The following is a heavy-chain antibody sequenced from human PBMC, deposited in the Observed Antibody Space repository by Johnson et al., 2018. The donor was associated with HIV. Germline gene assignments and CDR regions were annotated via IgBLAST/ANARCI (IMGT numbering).Heavy chain of an antibody. CDR2: ISYDGSNK. CDR1: GFTFSSYT. V-gene: IGHV3-30-3*01. Sequence: QMLLVESGGGVVQPGRSLRLSCAASGFTFSSYTMHWVRQAPGKGLEWVAVISYDGSNKYYGDSVKGRFTISRDNSKNTLFLQMSSLRAEDTAVYYCARAHFPYCGGDCYSFAVDIWGQGTVVTVSS. CDR3: ARAHFPYCGGDCYSFAVDI. J-gene: IGHJ3*02. D-gene: IGHD2-21*02.